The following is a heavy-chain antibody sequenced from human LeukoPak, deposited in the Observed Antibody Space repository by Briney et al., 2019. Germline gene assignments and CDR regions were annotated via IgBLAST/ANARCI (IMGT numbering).Heavy chain of an antibody. CDR2: ISSSSSTI. D-gene: IGHD3-10*01. CDR1: GFTFSSYS. J-gene: IGHJ4*02. V-gene: IGHV3-48*01. Sequence: PGGSLRLSCAASGFTFSSYSMNWVRQAPGKGGEWVSYISSSSSTIYYADSVKGRFTISRDNAKNSLYLQMNSLRAEDTAVYYCARGDGSPQLDYWGQGTLVTVSS. CDR3: ARGDGSPQLDY.